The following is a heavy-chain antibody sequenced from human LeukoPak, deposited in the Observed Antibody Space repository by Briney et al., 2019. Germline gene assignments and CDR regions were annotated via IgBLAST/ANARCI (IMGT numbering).Heavy chain of an antibody. CDR2: IDYSGWT. J-gene: IGHJ4*02. D-gene: IGHD3-10*01. V-gene: IGHV4-59*01. CDR3: ARDRASGSGKYYFDY. Sequence: SETLSLTCTVPGGSISSYYWSWIRQPPGKGLEWIGYIDYSGWTNYNPSLKSRVTISVDASKNQFSLKLSSVTAADTAVYYCARDRASGSGKYYFDYWGQGTLVTVSS. CDR1: GGSISSYY.